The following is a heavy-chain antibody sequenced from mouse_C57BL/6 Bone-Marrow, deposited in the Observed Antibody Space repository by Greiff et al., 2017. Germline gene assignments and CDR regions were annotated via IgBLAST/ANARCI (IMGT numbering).Heavy chain of an antibody. CDR3: AILLRYTFDV. CDR1: GYTFTSYW. CDR2: IDPSDSYT. J-gene: IGHJ1*03. D-gene: IGHD1-1*01. Sequence: QVQLQQPGAELVMPGASVKLSFKASGYTFTSYWMHWVKQRPGQGLEWIGEIDPSDSYTNYNQKFKGKSTLTVDKSSSTAYMQLSSLTSEDSAVYYCAILLRYTFDVWGTGTTVTVSS. V-gene: IGHV1-69*01.